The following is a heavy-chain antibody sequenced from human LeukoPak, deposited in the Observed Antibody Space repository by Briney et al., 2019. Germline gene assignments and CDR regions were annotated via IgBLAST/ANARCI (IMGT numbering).Heavy chain of an antibody. CDR2: VSSDGNNK. Sequence: QAGGSLRLSCAASGFTFSSYGMHWVRQAPGKGLEWVAVVSSDGNNKYYADSVRGRFTISRDNSRNTLYLQMHSLRAEDTAVYYCARDSLPAVAFYSAYTIDYWGQGTLVTVSS. V-gene: IGHV3-30*03. J-gene: IGHJ4*02. CDR1: GFTFSSYG. CDR3: ARDSLPAVAFYSAYTIDY. D-gene: IGHD6-19*01.